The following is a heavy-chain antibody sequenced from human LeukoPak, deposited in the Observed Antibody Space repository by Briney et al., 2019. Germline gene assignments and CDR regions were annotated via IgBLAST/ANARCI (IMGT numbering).Heavy chain of an antibody. Sequence: GGSLRLSCVGSGFAFRSHWVNWVRQSPGKGLEWVANIKPDGIDKYYVDSARGRFTVSRDNAKNSAFLQMNSLRAEDTAIYYCATISAQTFDIWGQGTLVSVSS. J-gene: IGHJ3*02. D-gene: IGHD5-24*01. CDR1: GFAFRSHW. V-gene: IGHV3-7*01. CDR3: ATISAQTFDI. CDR2: IKPDGIDK.